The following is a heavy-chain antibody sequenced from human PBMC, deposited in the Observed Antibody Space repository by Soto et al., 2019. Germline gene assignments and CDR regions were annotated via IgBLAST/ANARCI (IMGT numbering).Heavy chain of an antibody. CDR1: GYTFTNYH. CDR3: ARAGPASDY. V-gene: IGHV1-18*01. D-gene: IGHD1-1*01. J-gene: IGHJ4*02. Sequence: QVQLVQSGAEVKKPGASVKVSCKASGYTFTNYHISWVRQAPGQGLECMGWISAYNGNTNYAQKLPGRGTMTTDTATRAACLAPRSLRPDETAVYYWARAGPASDYWGQGTLVTVSS. CDR2: ISAYNGNT.